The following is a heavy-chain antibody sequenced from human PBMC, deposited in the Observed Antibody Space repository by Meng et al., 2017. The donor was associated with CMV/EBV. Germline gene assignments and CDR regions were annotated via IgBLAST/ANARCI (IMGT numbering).Heavy chain of an antibody. V-gene: IGHV4-31*02. Sequence: WIRQHPGKGLEWIGYIYYSGSTYYNPSLKSRVTISVDTSKNQFSLKLSSVTAADTAVYYCARGGGQGYSYGFDYWGQGTLVTVSS. CDR3: ARGGGQGYSYGFDY. J-gene: IGHJ4*02. CDR2: IYYSGST. D-gene: IGHD5-18*01.